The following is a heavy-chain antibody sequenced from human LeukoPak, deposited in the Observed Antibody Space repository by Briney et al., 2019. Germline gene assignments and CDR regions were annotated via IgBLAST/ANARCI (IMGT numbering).Heavy chain of an antibody. Sequence: GGSLRLSCAASGFXFSSYAISWVRQAPGKGLEWVSGLSGSGGSTYYADCVKGRFTISRDNSKNTLYLQMNSLRAEDTAVYYCAKFKGSPPSRNYYDGMDVWGQGTTVTVSS. J-gene: IGHJ6*02. V-gene: IGHV3-23*01. CDR3: AKFKGSPPSRNYYDGMDV. CDR2: LSGSGGST. CDR1: GFXFSSYA.